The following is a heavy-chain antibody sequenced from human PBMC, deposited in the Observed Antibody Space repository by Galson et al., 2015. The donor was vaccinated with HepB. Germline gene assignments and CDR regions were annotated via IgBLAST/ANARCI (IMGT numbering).Heavy chain of an antibody. V-gene: IGHV3-73*01. Sequence: VRQASGKGLEWVARIRSRTNNYATAYAASVKGRFTISRDYSTNTAYLQMNSLKSEDTALYYCTRIYSDAFDIWGQGTMVTVSS. CDR3: TRIYSDAFDI. J-gene: IGHJ3*02. CDR2: IRSRTNNYAT. D-gene: IGHD4-11*01.